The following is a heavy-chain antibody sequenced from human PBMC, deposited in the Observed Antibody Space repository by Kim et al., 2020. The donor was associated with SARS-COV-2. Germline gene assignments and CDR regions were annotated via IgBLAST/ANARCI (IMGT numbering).Heavy chain of an antibody. CDR1: GFTFNSHT. CDR2: ISYDGSNK. D-gene: IGHD3-9*01. CDR3: AREGLRYFDGTHASTYYYYGIDV. J-gene: IGHJ6*02. Sequence: GGSLRLSCAASGFTFNSHTMHWVRQAPGKGLEWVAVISYDGSNKYYADSVKGRFTISRDNSKNTLYLQMNSLRAEDTAVYYCAREGLRYFDGTHASTYYYYGIDVWGQGTTVTVSS. V-gene: IGHV3-30*04.